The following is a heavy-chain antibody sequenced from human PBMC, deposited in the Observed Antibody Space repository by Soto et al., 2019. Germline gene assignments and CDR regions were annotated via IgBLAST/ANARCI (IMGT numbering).Heavy chain of an antibody. Sequence: PGGSLRLSCAASGFTFSSYSINWVRQAPGKGLEWVSSISSSSSYIYYADSVKGRFTISRDNAKNSLYLQMNSLRAEDTAVYYCARVPDDSSGPIDYWGQGTLVTVSS. CDR3: ARVPDDSSGPIDY. CDR1: GFTFSSYS. J-gene: IGHJ4*02. D-gene: IGHD3-22*01. CDR2: ISSSSSYI. V-gene: IGHV3-21*01.